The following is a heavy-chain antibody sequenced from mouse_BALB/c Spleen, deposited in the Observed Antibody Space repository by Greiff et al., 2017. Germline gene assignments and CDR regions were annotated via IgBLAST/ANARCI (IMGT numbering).Heavy chain of an antibody. J-gene: IGHJ4*01. CDR1: GFTFNTYA. D-gene: IGHD1-1*01. CDR3: VRYYYGSSAMDY. V-gene: IGHV10-1*02. Sequence: GGGLVQPKGSLKLSCAASGFTFNTYAMNWVRQAPGKGLEWVARIRSKSNNYATYYADSVKDRFTISRDDSQSMLYLQMNNLKTEDTAMYYCVRYYYGSSAMDYWGQGTSVTVSS. CDR2: IRSKSNNYAT.